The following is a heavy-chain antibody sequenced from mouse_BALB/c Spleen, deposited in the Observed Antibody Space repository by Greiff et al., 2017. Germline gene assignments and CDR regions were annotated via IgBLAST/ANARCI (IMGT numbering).Heavy chain of an antibody. CDR1: GYSITSGYY. CDR2: ISYDGSN. Sequence: EVQLQESGPGLVKPSQSLSLTCSVTGYSITSGYYWNWIRQFPGNKLEWMGYISYDGSNNYNPSLKNRISITRDTSKNQFFLKLNSVTTEDTATYYCAADGSRSWFAYWGQGTLVTVSA. J-gene: IGHJ3*01. V-gene: IGHV3-6*02. D-gene: IGHD1-1*01. CDR3: AADGSRSWFAY.